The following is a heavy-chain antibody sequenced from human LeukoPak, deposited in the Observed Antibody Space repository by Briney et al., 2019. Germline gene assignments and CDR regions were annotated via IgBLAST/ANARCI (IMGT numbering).Heavy chain of an antibody. CDR2: INPASGGT. CDR1: GYSFTGHY. J-gene: IGHJ4*02. D-gene: IGHD3-22*01. CDR3: SKSGLGGLDSTAYRFLEH. V-gene: IGHV1-2*02. Sequence: ASVIVSCKSSGYSFTGHYLYWVRQAPGQGLEWMGWINPASGGTEYAQIFQGRVSMTTDTSTNTAYMELTGLISDDTAVYYCSKSGLGGLDSTAYRFLEHWGQGTLIAVSS.